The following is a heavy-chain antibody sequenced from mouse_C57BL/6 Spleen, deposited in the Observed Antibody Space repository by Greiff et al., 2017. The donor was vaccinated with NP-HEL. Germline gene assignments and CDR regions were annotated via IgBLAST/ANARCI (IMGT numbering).Heavy chain of an antibody. Sequence: VQLKESGPELVKPGASVKISCKASGYSFTGYYMHWVKQSHGNILDWIGYIYPYNGVSSYNQKFKGKATLTVDKSSSTAYMELRSLTSDDSAVYYCARTTVVDYWYFDVWGTGTTVTVSS. V-gene: IGHV1-31*01. CDR1: GYSFTGYY. D-gene: IGHD1-1*01. CDR3: ARTTVVDYWYFDV. CDR2: IYPYNGVS. J-gene: IGHJ1*03.